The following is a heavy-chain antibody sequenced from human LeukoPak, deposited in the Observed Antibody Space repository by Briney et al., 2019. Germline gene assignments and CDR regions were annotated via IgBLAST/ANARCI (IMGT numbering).Heavy chain of an antibody. CDR1: GYTFTGYG. CDR3: ARDAPKYSSGWYPVHYYGMDV. J-gene: IGHJ6*02. CDR2: ISAYNGNT. Sequence: ASVKVSCKASGYTFTGYGISWVRQAPGQGLEWMGWISAYNGNTNYAQKLQGRVTMTTDTSTSTAYMELRSLRSDDTAVYYCARDAPKYSSGWYPVHYYGMDVWGQGTTVTVSS. D-gene: IGHD6-19*01. V-gene: IGHV1-18*01.